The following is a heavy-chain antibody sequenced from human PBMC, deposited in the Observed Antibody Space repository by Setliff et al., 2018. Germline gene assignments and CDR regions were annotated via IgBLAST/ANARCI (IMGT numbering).Heavy chain of an antibody. D-gene: IGHD1-7*01. V-gene: IGHV1-46*01. J-gene: IGHJ4*02. CDR3: ARYITGTTPADY. CDR2: INPNGDRT. Sequence: ASVKVSCKTSGFTFTTFYIHWVRQAPGQGLEWMMMINPNGDRTTYAQKFQGRVTMTRDTSTSTVYMELSSLRSEDTAVYYCARYITGTTPADYWGQGTLVTVSS. CDR1: GFTFTTFY.